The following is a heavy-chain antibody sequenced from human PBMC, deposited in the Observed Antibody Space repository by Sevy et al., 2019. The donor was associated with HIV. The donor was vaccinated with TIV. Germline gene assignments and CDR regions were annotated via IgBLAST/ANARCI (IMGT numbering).Heavy chain of an antibody. D-gene: IGHD2-15*01. Sequence: GGSLRLSCAASGFTFSSYGMHWVRQAPGKGLEWVAVIWYDGSNKYYTDSVKGRFTFSRDNSKNTLYLQMNSLRAEDTAVYYCARVGGYCSGGSCPYYYGMDVWGQGTTVTVSS. CDR2: IWYDGSNK. J-gene: IGHJ6*02. CDR3: ARVGGYCSGGSCPYYYGMDV. V-gene: IGHV3-33*01. CDR1: GFTFSSYG.